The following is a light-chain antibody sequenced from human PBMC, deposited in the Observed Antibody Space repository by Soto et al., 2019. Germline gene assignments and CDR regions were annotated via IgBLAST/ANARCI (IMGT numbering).Light chain of an antibody. CDR2: GTS. CDR3: QQYGSSSWT. Sequence: EIVLTQSPGTLSLSPGERATLSCRASQSVSSSYLAWYQQKPGQAPRLLIYGTSSKANAIPDRFSGNGSGTDFTLTISRLEPEDFAVYYCQQYGSSSWTFGQGTKVDIK. J-gene: IGKJ1*01. V-gene: IGKV3-20*01. CDR1: QSVSSSY.